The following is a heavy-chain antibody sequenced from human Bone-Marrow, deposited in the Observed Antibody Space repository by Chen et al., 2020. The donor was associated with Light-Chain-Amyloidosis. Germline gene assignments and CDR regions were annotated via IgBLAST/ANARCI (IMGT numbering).Heavy chain of an antibody. D-gene: IGHD6-19*01. Sequence: QVQLVQSGIEVKRPGASVIVSCKASGYTFTSYGISWVRQAPGQGLEWMGWISSNNGEKDRAKTFPGRVTRTAATSTCRSYRGLRGLRSDYTAVSYCATDISGYSSGSYLLWCQGALVTFSS. CDR1: GYTFTSYG. CDR2: ISSNNGEK. J-gene: IGHJ4*02. V-gene: IGHV1-18*04. CDR3: ATDISGYSSGSYLL.